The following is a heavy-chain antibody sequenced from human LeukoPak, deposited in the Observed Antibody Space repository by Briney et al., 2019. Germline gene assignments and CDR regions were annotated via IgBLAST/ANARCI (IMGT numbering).Heavy chain of an antibody. CDR2: IYTSGST. CDR1: GGSISSYY. J-gene: IGHJ5*02. V-gene: IGHV4-4*09. D-gene: IGHD3-3*01. Sequence: PSETLSLTCTVSGGSISSYYWSWIRQPPGKGLEWIGYIYTSGSTNYNPSLKSRVTISVDTSKNQFSLKLSSVTAADTAVYYCARRAILNWFDPWGQGTLVTVSS. CDR3: ARRAILNWFDP.